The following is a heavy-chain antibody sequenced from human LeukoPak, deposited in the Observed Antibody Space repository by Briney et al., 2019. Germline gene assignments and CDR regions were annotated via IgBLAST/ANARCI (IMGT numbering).Heavy chain of an antibody. D-gene: IGHD5-12*01. Sequence: GGSLRLSCAASGFNFSRYSMKWVRQAPGKGLEWLAVVLSDGSDQYYADSVQGRFTISRDNSQNTLYLQMNSLRAEDTAVYYCARGPSGYHNTGGKGTLVTVSS. J-gene: IGHJ4*02. CDR3: ARGPSGYHNT. CDR2: VLSDGSDQ. CDR1: GFNFSRYS. V-gene: IGHV3-30*14.